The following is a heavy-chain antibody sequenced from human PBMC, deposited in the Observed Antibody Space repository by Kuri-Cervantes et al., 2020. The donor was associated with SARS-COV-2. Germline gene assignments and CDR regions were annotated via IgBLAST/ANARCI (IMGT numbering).Heavy chain of an antibody. J-gene: IGHJ6*03. CDR1: GFTFSNYA. Sequence: GESLKISCAASGFTFSNYAMNWVRQAPGKGLEWVSAISGDAFSTFYAGSVWGRFSISRDNSKNTVYLQMNSLRAEDTAVYYCAKDGRGAEVYNYMDVWGKGTTVTVSS. V-gene: IGHV3-23*01. CDR3: AKDGRGAEVYNYMDV. D-gene: IGHD1-26*01. CDR2: ISGDAFST.